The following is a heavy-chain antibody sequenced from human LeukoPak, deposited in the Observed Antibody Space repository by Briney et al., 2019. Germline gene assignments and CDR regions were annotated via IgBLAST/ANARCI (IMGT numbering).Heavy chain of an antibody. J-gene: IGHJ6*02. D-gene: IGHD4-17*01. Sequence: ASVKVSCKASGYTFTSYGISWVLQAPGQGLEWMGWISAYNGNTNYAQKLQGRVTMTTDTSTSTAYMELRSLRSDDTAVYYCARGLAVTTGYYYYYGMDVWGQGTTVTVSS. V-gene: IGHV1-18*01. CDR1: GYTFTSYG. CDR2: ISAYNGNT. CDR3: ARGLAVTTGYYYYYGMDV.